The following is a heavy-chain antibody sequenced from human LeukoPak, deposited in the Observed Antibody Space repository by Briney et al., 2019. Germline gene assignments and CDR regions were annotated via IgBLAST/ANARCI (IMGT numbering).Heavy chain of an antibody. CDR3: ARAAAGKGARYWFDP. V-gene: IGHV3-7*01. Sequence: GRSLRLSCAASGFTFSSYAMHWVRQAPGKGLEWVANIKQDGSEKYYVDSVKGRFTISRDNAKNSLYLQMNSLRAEDTAVYYCARAAAGKGARYWFDPWGQGTLVTVSS. CDR2: IKQDGSEK. CDR1: GFTFSSYA. J-gene: IGHJ5*02. D-gene: IGHD6-13*01.